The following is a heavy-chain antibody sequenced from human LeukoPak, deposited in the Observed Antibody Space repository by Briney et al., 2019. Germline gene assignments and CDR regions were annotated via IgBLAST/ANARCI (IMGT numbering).Heavy chain of an antibody. CDR1: GGSISSYY. CDR2: IYYGWST. Sequence: SETLSLICTVSGGSISSYYWSWIRQPPGKGLECIGYIYYGWSTNYNPSLKSRVTISVDTSKNQFSLKLSSVTAAATAVYYCARHVNYGDFDYWGQGTLVTVSS. CDR3: ARHVNYGDFDY. D-gene: IGHD4-17*01. V-gene: IGHV4-59*08. J-gene: IGHJ4*02.